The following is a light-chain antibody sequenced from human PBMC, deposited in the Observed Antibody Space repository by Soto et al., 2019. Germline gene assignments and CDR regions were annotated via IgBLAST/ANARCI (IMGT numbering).Light chain of an antibody. V-gene: IGKV1-39*01. Sequence: DIQMTQSPSSLSASVGDRVTITCRASQSISSYLNWYQQKPGKAPKLLIYAASSLQSGVPSRFSGSGSGTDFTLTISSLQPADFATYYCRQSYSTPWTFGQGTKVEIK. CDR2: AAS. J-gene: IGKJ1*01. CDR3: RQSYSTPWT. CDR1: QSISSY.